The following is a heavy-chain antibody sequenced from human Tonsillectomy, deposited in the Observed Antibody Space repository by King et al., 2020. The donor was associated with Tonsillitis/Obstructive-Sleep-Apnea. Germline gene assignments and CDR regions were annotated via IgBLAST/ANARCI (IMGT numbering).Heavy chain of an antibody. Sequence: VQLQQWGAVLLKPSETLSLTCAVYGGSFSGYYWTWIRQPPGKGLEWIGEINHSGSPNYSPSLKSRVTISLDTSKNQFSLNLRSVTAADTAVYYCARGGNLDSLDIWGQGTMVTVSS. J-gene: IGHJ3*02. D-gene: IGHD4-23*01. CDR2: INHSGSP. CDR3: ARGGNLDSLDI. CDR1: GGSFSGYY. V-gene: IGHV4-34*01.